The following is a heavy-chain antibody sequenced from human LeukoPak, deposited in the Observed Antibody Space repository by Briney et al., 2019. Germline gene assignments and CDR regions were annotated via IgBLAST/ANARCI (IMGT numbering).Heavy chain of an antibody. CDR1: GGSISSYY. D-gene: IGHD5-18*01. V-gene: IGHV4-4*07. Sequence: SETLSLTCTVSGGSISSYYWNWIRQPAGKGLEWIGRISRCRSTSYNSSLKSRVTMSVDTSKNQFSLKLSSVTAADTAVYYCARDVGGYNYGDSLDYWGQGTLDSVSS. CDR3: ARDVGGYNYGDSLDY. CDR2: ISRCRST. J-gene: IGHJ4*02.